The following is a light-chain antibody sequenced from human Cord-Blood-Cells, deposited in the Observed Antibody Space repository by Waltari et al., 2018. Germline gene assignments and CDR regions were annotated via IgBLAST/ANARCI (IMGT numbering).Light chain of an antibody. Sequence: QSALTQPASVSGSPGQSITISCTGTSSDVGGYYYLSWYQQHPGKAPKLTIYDVSKRPSGVSNRFSGSKSGNTASLTISGLQAEDEADYYCSSYTSSSTSLYVFGTGTKVTVL. V-gene: IGLV2-14*01. J-gene: IGLJ1*01. CDR2: DVS. CDR1: SSDVGGYYY. CDR3: SSYTSSSTSLYV.